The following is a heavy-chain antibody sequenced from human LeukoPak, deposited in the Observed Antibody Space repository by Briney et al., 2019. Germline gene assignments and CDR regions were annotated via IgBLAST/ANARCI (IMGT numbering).Heavy chain of an antibody. CDR3: AIVGRYDFWSGVDYFDY. D-gene: IGHD3-3*01. Sequence: PSETLSLTCAVSGYSISSGYYWGWIRQPPGNGLEWIVYIYYSGSTNYNPSLKSRVTISVDTSKNQFSLKLSSVTAADTAVYYCAIVGRYDFWSGVDYFDYWGQGTLVTVSS. CDR2: IYYSGST. CDR1: GYSISSGYY. V-gene: IGHV4-38-2*01. J-gene: IGHJ4*02.